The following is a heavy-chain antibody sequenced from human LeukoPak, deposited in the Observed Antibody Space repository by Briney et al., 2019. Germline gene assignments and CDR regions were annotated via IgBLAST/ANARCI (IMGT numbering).Heavy chain of an antibody. Sequence: PSETLSLTCTVSGGSISSYYWSWIRQPPGKGLEWIGYIYYSGSTYYNPSLKSRVTISVDTSKNQFSLKLSSVTAADTAVYYCARLHSGSQQDYWGQGTLVTVSS. CDR1: GGSISSYY. J-gene: IGHJ4*02. D-gene: IGHD1-1*01. CDR3: ARLHSGSQQDY. CDR2: IYYSGST. V-gene: IGHV4-59*12.